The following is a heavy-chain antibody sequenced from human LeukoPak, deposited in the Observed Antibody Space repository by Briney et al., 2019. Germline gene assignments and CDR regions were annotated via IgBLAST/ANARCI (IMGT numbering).Heavy chain of an antibody. Sequence: TGGSLSLSCAASGLTFSNAWMNWVRQAPGKGLEWVGRIKSKTDGGTADYAGPVKGRFIISRDDSKKTLYLQMNSLKAEDTAVYFCTTAYGSGSSFYYYYGMDVWGQGTTVTVSS. CDR2: IKSKTDGGTA. CDR3: TTAYGSGSSFYYYYGMDV. J-gene: IGHJ6*02. D-gene: IGHD3-10*01. V-gene: IGHV3-15*07. CDR1: GLTFSNAW.